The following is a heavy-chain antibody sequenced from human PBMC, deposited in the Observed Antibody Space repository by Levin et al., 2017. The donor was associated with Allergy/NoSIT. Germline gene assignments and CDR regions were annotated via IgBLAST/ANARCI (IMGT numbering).Heavy chain of an antibody. V-gene: IGHV5-51*01. J-gene: IGHJ4*02. CDR2: VYPGSSVI. CDR3: ASSPWRGGGVY. CDR1: GGYGYW. Sequence: GESLKISCKDSGGYGYWFGWVRQVPGKGLEWIGMVYPGSSVIRQSPSFQGQVTIPADKSITTAYLHWDTLKASDTAMYFCASSPWRGGGVYWGQGSLVTVSS. D-gene: IGHD3-16*01.